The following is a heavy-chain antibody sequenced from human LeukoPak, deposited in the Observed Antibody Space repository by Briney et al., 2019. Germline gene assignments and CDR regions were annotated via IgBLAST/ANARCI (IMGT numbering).Heavy chain of an antibody. CDR3: ARYYDFWSGYWSTDYYYYMDV. CDR2: ISSSSTI. CDR1: GFTFSSYS. D-gene: IGHD3-3*01. J-gene: IGHJ6*03. Sequence: VGSLRLSCAASGFTFSSYSMNWVRQAPGKGLEWVSYISSSSTIYYADSVKGRFTISRDNAKNSLYLQMNSLRAEDTAVYYCARYYDFWSGYWSTDYYYYMDVWGKGTTVTVSS. V-gene: IGHV3-48*01.